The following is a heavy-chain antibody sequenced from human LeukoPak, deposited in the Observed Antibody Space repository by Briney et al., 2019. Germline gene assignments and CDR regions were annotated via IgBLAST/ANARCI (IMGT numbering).Heavy chain of an antibody. J-gene: IGHJ2*01. CDR3: ARGWNFDL. V-gene: IGHV4-59*01. CDR1: GGSISSYY. CDR2: IYYSGST. Sequence: SETLSLTCTVSGGSISSYYWSWIRQPPGEGLEWIGYIYYSGSTNYNSSLKSRFTISVDTSKNQFSLKLNSVTAADTAVYYCARGWNFDLWGRGTLVTVSS.